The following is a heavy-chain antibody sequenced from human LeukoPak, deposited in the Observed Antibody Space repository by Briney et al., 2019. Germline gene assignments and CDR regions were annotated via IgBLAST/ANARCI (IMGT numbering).Heavy chain of an antibody. Sequence: PSETLSLTCGVSGGSISNTNWWTWVRQPPGKGLEWIGEVNLQGSTNYNPSLKSRVAISVDTSKNQVSLRLSSVTAADTAVYYCARGGSIVGATPHDAFDIWGQGTVVTVS. CDR1: GGSISNTNW. D-gene: IGHD1-26*01. V-gene: IGHV4-4*02. CDR2: VNLQGST. CDR3: ARGGSIVGATPHDAFDI. J-gene: IGHJ3*02.